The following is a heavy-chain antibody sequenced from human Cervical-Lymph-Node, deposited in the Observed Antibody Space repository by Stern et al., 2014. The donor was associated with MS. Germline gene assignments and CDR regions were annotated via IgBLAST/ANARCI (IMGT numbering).Heavy chain of an antibody. CDR3: AKQYFSYYYGMDV. V-gene: IGHV3-23*04. CDR2: ISGSGGSI. J-gene: IGHJ6*02. CDR1: GFTFNKYA. Sequence: EVQLVESGGDLVQPGGSLRLSCAASGFTFNKYAMNWVRQAPGKGLEWVSTISGSGGSIYYADAVKGRFTISRDNSENTLYLQMHSLRAEDTAIYYCAKQYFSYYYGMDVWGQGTTVTVSS. D-gene: IGHD2/OR15-2a*01.